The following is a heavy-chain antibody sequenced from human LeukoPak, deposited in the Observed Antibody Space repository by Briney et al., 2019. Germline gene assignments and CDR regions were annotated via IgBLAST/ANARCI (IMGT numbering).Heavy chain of an antibody. Sequence: PGGSLRLSCAASGFTFSSYAMSWVRQAPGKGLEWLANIKQDGSEKYYVDSVKGRFTISRDNAKNSLFLQMNSLRAEDTAVYYCARGGNVAMPYWGQGTLVAVSS. CDR3: ARGGNVAMPY. J-gene: IGHJ4*02. CDR2: IKQDGSEK. CDR1: GFTFSSYA. D-gene: IGHD4-23*01. V-gene: IGHV3-7*01.